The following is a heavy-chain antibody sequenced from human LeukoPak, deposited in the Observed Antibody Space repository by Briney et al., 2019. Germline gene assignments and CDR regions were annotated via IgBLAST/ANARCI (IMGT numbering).Heavy chain of an antibody. CDR1: GGSISSSSYY. CDR3: ARDFRGGAAAVNFDY. CDR2: IYTSGST. J-gene: IGHJ4*02. D-gene: IGHD6-13*01. Sequence: PSETLSLTCTVSGGSISSSSYYWSWIRQPAGKGLEWIGRIYTSGSTNYNPSLKSRVTMSVDTSKNQFSLKLSSVTAADTAVYYCARDFRGGAAAVNFDYWGQGTLVTVSS. V-gene: IGHV4-61*02.